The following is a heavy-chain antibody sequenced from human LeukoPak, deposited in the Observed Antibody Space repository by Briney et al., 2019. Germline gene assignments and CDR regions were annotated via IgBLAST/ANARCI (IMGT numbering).Heavy chain of an antibody. D-gene: IGHD3-3*01. CDR1: GFTFSTYW. V-gene: IGHV3-7*01. CDR2: IKQDGSEK. Sequence: PGGSLRLSCTASGFTFSTYWMSWVRQAPGKGLECVASIKQDGSEKEYVDSVQGRFTISRDNAKKSLYLQMNSLTAEDTAVYYCARWRGAQSEFEYWGQGTLVTVSS. CDR3: ARWRGAQSEFEY. J-gene: IGHJ4*02.